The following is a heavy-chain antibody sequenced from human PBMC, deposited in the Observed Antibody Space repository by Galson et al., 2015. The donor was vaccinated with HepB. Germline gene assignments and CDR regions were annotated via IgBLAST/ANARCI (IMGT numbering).Heavy chain of an antibody. CDR1: GFTFSSYG. CDR2: ISYDGSNK. Sequence: SLRLSCAASGFTFSSYGMHWVRQAPGKGLEWVAVISYDGSNKYYADSVKGRFTISRDNSKNTLYLQMNSLRAEDTAVYYCAKELRFLEWLLDWGQGTLVTVSS. CDR3: AKELRFLEWLLD. J-gene: IGHJ4*02. D-gene: IGHD3-3*01. V-gene: IGHV3-30*18.